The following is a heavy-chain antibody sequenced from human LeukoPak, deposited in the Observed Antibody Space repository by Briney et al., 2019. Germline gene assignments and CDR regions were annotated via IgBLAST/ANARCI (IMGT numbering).Heavy chain of an antibody. CDR1: GGTFSSYA. Sequence: ASVKVSCKASGGTFSSYAISWLRQAPGRGLEWMGWISAYNGNTNYAQKLQGRVTMTTDTSTSTAYMELRSLRSDDTAVYYCAIVGATRGFDYWGQGTLVTVSS. CDR3: AIVGATRGFDY. J-gene: IGHJ4*02. CDR2: ISAYNGNT. D-gene: IGHD1-26*01. V-gene: IGHV1-18*01.